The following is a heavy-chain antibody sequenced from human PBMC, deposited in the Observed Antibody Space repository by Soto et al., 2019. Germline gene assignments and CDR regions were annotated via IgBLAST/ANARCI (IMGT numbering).Heavy chain of an antibody. CDR1: GGSINSGGYC. D-gene: IGHD5-18*01. Sequence: QVQLQESGPGLVKPSQTLSLTCTVSGGSINSGGYCWSWLRQHPGKGLDWIGCISYGGSTSYNPSLKSRVTISVDTYKNQFSLKLTSVTAADTAVYYCSRGILVWGQGALITVSS. CDR2: ISYGGST. J-gene: IGHJ4*02. V-gene: IGHV4-31*03. CDR3: SRGILV.